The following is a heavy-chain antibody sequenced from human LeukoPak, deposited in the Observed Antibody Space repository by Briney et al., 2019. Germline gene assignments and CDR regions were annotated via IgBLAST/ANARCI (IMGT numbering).Heavy chain of an antibody. Sequence: GGSLRLASAASGFSFSSYGMHWVRQSPGKGLEWVAFIRYDGGYKYYADSVKGRFTISRDNSKNTLYLQMNRLRPEDTAVYYCGSLTTGTADDYYYYMDVWGKGTTVTVSS. D-gene: IGHD3-9*01. CDR3: GSLTTGTADDYYYYMDV. CDR2: IRYDGGYK. J-gene: IGHJ6*03. V-gene: IGHV3-30*02. CDR1: GFSFSSYG.